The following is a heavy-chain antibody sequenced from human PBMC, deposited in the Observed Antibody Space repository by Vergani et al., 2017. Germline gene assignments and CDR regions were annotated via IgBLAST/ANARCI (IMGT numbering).Heavy chain of an antibody. CDR3: ARDRGCATISCYFSGAFDY. J-gene: IGHJ4*02. V-gene: IGHV3-13*01. Sequence: EVQLVESGGGLVQPGGSLRLSCAASGFTFSTYDMHWVRQATGKGLEWVSAIGTAGDTYYPGSVKGRFTISRENAKNSLYLQMNGLRAGDTAVYYCARDRGCATISCYFSGAFDYWGLGTLVSISS. D-gene: IGHD2-2*01. CDR1: GFTFSTYD. CDR2: IGTAGDT.